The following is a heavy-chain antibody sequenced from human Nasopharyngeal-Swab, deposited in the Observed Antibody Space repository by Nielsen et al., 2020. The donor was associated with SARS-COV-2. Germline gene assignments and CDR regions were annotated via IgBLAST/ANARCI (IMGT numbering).Heavy chain of an antibody. CDR3: ARDEYSSSWYPDY. CDR1: GYTFGSYG. Sequence: GESLKISCAASGYTFGSYGMHWVRQAPGKGLEWVAVISYDGSNKYYADSVKGRFTISRDNSKNTLYLQMNSLRAEDTAVYYCARDEYSSSWYPDYWGQGTLVTVSS. V-gene: IGHV3-30*03. J-gene: IGHJ4*02. CDR2: ISYDGSNK. D-gene: IGHD6-13*01.